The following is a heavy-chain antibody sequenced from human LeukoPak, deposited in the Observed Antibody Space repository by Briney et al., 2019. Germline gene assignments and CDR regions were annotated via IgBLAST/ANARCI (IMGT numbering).Heavy chain of an antibody. Sequence: ASVKDSCKASGYTFTRFVIHWVRRAPGQRLEWMGWINIGDGDTKYSQKFQDRVTIARDTSASTAYMELRSLRSEDTAIYYCARDRGGTGDFDYWGQGTLVTVSS. D-gene: IGHD1-1*01. J-gene: IGHJ4*02. CDR1: GYTFTRFV. CDR3: ARDRGGTGDFDY. V-gene: IGHV1-3*04. CDR2: INIGDGDT.